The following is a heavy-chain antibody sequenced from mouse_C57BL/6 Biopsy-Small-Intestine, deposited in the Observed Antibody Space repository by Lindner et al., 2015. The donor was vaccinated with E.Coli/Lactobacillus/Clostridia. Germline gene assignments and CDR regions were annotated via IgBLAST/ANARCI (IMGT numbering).Heavy chain of an antibody. CDR2: IYPGDGDT. J-gene: IGHJ3*01. Sequence: VQLQESGPELVKPGASVKISCKASGYAFSSSWMNWVKQRPGKGLEWIGRIYPGDGDTNYNGKSKGKATLTADKSSSTAYMQLSSLTSEDSAVYFCASGSGYWGQGTLVTVSA. CDR1: GYAFSSSW. CDR3: ASGSGY. D-gene: IGHD3-2*02. V-gene: IGHV1-82*01.